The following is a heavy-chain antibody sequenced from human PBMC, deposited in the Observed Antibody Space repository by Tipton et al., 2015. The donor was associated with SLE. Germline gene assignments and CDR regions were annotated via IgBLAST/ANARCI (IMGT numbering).Heavy chain of an antibody. Sequence: TLSLTCTVSGGSISSGSYYWSWIRQPPGKGLEWIGYIYYSGSTNYNPSLKSRVTISVDTSKNQFSLKLSSVTAADTAVYYCARSGYSSDYFDYWGQGTLVTVSS. CDR1: GGSISSGSYY. J-gene: IGHJ4*02. CDR2: IYYSGST. D-gene: IGHD5-18*01. CDR3: ARSGYSSDYFDY. V-gene: IGHV4-61*01.